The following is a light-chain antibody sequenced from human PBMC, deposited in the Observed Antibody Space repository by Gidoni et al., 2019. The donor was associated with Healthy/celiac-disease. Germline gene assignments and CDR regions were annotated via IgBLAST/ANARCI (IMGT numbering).Light chain of an antibody. CDR2: GAS. J-gene: IGKJ1*01. V-gene: IGKV3-20*01. Sequence: EIVLTQSPGTLSLSPGERATLSCRASQSVSSSYLAWYQQKPGQAPRLLIYGASSRATGIPDRFSGSGSGTDFTLTISRLDPEDFAVYYCQQYGSSPPKTFGQXTKVEIK. CDR3: QQYGSSPPKT. CDR1: QSVSSSY.